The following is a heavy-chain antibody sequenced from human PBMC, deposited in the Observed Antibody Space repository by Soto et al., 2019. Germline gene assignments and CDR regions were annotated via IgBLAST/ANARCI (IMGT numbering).Heavy chain of an antibody. J-gene: IGHJ4*02. CDR3: ARGLRSVLDY. Sequence: GGSLRLSCVASGFIFSNFGMHWVRQAPGKGLEWVAVISSDEKIKQYADSVRGRFAISRDNSKNTLYLQMTSLRAEDTAIYYCARGLRSVLDYWGQGTLVTVS. V-gene: IGHV3-33*01. CDR1: GFIFSNFG. CDR2: ISSDEKIK. D-gene: IGHD6-6*01.